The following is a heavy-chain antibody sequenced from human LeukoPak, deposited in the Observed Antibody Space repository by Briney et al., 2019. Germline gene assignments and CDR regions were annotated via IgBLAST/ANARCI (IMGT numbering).Heavy chain of an antibody. D-gene: IGHD6-19*01. CDR2: IYNRVST. J-gene: IGHJ3*02. CDR3: ARARPGIAVAGDAFDI. CDR1: GGSISSYY. V-gene: IGHV4-59*01. Sequence: PPEALSLTCILPGGSISSYYWSRIRATPGGGRGWIGHIYNRVSTDYNPSLTCRVAISSAMSKTRFSLKLSSVAAADTAVHCSARARPGIAVAGDAFDIWGQGTMVTVSS.